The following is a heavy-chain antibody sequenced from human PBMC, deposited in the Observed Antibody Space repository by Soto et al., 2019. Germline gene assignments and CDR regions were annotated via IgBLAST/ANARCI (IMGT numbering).Heavy chain of an antibody. CDR2: IYYSGST. D-gene: IGHD2-15*01. CDR1: GGSISSYC. Sequence: SETLSLTCTVSGGSISSYCWSWIRQPPGKGLEWIGYIYYSGSTNYNPSLKSRVTISVDTSKNQFSLKLSSVTAADTAVYYCARGVVVAATDAFDIWGQGTMVTVSS. J-gene: IGHJ3*02. V-gene: IGHV4-59*01. CDR3: ARGVVVAATDAFDI.